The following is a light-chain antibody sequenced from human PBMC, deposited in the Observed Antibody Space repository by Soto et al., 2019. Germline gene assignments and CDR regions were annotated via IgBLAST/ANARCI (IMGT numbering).Light chain of an antibody. CDR3: QQYHSLPYT. J-gene: IGKJ2*01. V-gene: IGKV4-1*01. Sequence: DIVMTQSPDSLAVSLGERATINCKSSQSVFYRVKSKNYLGWFQQKPGQPPKLLIYWASIRESGVPDRFSGSGSGTDFTLPISSVQAESVALYYCQQYHSLPYTFGQSSQLEIK. CDR1: QSVFYRVKSKNY. CDR2: WAS.